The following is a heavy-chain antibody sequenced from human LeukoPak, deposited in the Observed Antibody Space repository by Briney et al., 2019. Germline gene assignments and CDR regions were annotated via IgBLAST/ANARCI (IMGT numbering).Heavy chain of an antibody. Sequence: QPGGSLRLSCAASGFTFSSYGMHWVRQAPGKGLEWVAVIWYDGSNKYYADSVKGRFTISRDNSKNTLYLQMNSVRAEDTAVYYCAREVTHNWFDPWGQGTLVTVSS. CDR2: IWYDGSNK. CDR1: GFTFSSYG. CDR3: AREVTHNWFDP. V-gene: IGHV3-33*01. D-gene: IGHD2-21*02. J-gene: IGHJ5*02.